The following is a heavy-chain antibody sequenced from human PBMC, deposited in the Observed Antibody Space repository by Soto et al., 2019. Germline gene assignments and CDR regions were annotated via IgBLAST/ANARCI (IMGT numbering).Heavy chain of an antibody. CDR2: ISAYNGNT. D-gene: IGHD6-19*01. Sequence: QVQLVQSGAEVKKPGASVKVSCKASGYTFTSYGIIWVRQAPGQGLEGRGWISAYNGNTNYAQKLQGRVTMTTDTSTSTAYMGLRSLRSDDTAVYYCARVGYSSGWVYNWFDPWGQGTLVTVSS. CDR1: GYTFTSYG. CDR3: ARVGYSSGWVYNWFDP. J-gene: IGHJ5*02. V-gene: IGHV1-18*04.